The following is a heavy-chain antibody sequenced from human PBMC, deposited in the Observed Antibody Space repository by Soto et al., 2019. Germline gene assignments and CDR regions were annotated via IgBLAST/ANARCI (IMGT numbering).Heavy chain of an antibody. D-gene: IGHD3-3*01. CDR3: GSYYDFWSGYPPLDV. CDR2: IYSGGST. J-gene: IGHJ6*02. CDR1: GFTVSSNY. Sequence: PGGSLRLSCAASGFTVSSNYMSWVRQAPGKGLEWVSVIYSGGSTYYADSVKGRFTISRDNSKNTLYLQMNSLRAEDTAVYYCGSYYDFWSGYPPLDVWGQGTTVTVSS. V-gene: IGHV3-53*01.